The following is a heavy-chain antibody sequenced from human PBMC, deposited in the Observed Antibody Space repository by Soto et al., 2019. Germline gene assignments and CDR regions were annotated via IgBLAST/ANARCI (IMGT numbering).Heavy chain of an antibody. D-gene: IGHD2-15*01. CDR2: IYYSGST. CDR1: GGSISSHY. CDR3: ARGGWSMDF. Sequence: PSETLSLTCTVSGGSISSHYWSWIRQPPGKGLEWIGYIYYSGSTNYNPSLRSRVTISVDTSKNQFSLKLSSVTAADTAVYYCARGGWSMDFWGRGTTVTVSS. J-gene: IGHJ6*02. V-gene: IGHV4-59*11.